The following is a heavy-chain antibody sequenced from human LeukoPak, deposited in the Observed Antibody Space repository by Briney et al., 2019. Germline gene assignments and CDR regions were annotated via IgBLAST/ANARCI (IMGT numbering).Heavy chain of an antibody. Sequence: GGSLRLSCAASGFTVSSNYMSWVRHAPGKGLEWVSVIYSGGTTYYADSVKGRFTISRDNAKNSLYLQMNSLRAEDTAVYYCARVWGLAAAGPLDYWGQGTLVTASS. CDR2: IYSGGTT. V-gene: IGHV3-53*01. D-gene: IGHD6-13*01. CDR3: ARVWGLAAAGPLDY. CDR1: GFTVSSNY. J-gene: IGHJ4*02.